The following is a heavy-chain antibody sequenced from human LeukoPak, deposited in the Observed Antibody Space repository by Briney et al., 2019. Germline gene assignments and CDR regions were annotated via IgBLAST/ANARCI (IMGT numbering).Heavy chain of an antibody. CDR2: IYHSGST. J-gene: IGHJ4*02. D-gene: IGHD1-26*01. Sequence: SETLSLTCTVSGGSISSGGYYWSWIRQPPGKGLEWIGYIYHSGSTYYNPSLKSRVTISVDRSKDQFSLKLSSVTAADTAVYYCARDRRSYTDYWCQGTLVTVSS. CDR3: ARDRRSYTDY. CDR1: GGSISSGGYY. V-gene: IGHV4-30-2*01.